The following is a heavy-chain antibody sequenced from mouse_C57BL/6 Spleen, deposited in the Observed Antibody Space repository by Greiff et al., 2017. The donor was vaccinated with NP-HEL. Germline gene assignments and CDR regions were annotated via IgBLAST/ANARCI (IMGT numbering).Heavy chain of an antibody. V-gene: IGHV1-26*01. Sequence: VQLQQSGPELVKPGASVKISCKASGYTFTDYYMNWVKQSHGKSLEWIGDINPNNGGTSYNQKFKGKATLTVDKSSSTAYMELRSLTSEDSAVYYCARGGTPYGYSWYFDVWGTGTTVTVSS. CDR1: GYTFTDYY. CDR3: ARGGTPYGYSWYFDV. D-gene: IGHD2-2*01. J-gene: IGHJ1*03. CDR2: INPNNGGT.